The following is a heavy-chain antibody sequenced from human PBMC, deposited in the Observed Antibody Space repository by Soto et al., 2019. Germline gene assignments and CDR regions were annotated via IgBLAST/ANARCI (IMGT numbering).Heavy chain of an antibody. CDR3: ARASTLVVAAYNWLDP. Sequence: QVQLVQSGAEVKKPGASVKVSCKASGYTFTSYGISWVRQAPGQGLEWMGWISAYNGNTNYAQKLQGRVTMTTDTSPSAAYMELRSLRSDATAVYYCARASTLVVAAYNWLDPWGQGTLVTVAS. V-gene: IGHV1-18*01. CDR1: GYTFTSYG. D-gene: IGHD2-15*01. CDR2: ISAYNGNT. J-gene: IGHJ5*02.